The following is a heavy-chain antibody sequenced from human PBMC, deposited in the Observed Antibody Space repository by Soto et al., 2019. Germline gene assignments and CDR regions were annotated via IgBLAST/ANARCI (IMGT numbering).Heavy chain of an antibody. D-gene: IGHD6-13*01. J-gene: IGHJ5*02. Sequence: AAVKVSCKASGFSFSDYFMHWVRQAPGQGLEWMGIINPSGDSRNYAQKFQGRVTITRDTSTSTVYMDPVDTATYYCAHLIAAAGYWFDPWGQGTLVTVSS. CDR3: AAGYWFDP. CDR2: INPSGDSR. V-gene: IGHV1-46*01. CDR1: GFSFSDYF.